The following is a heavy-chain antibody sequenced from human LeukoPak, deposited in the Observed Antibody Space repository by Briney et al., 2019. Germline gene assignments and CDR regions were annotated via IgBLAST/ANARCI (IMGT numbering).Heavy chain of an antibody. CDR1: GRSISSSSSY. J-gene: IGHJ4*02. V-gene: IGHV4-39*07. CDR3: VREAPGAAAAIDY. CDR2: IYYSGST. Sequence: PSETLSLTCTVSGRSISSSSSYWGWIRQPAGKGLEWFGSIYYSGSTYYNPSLKSRVTISVDTSKNQFSLKLSSVTAADTAVYYCVREAPGAAAAIDYWGQGTLVTVSS. D-gene: IGHD6-13*01.